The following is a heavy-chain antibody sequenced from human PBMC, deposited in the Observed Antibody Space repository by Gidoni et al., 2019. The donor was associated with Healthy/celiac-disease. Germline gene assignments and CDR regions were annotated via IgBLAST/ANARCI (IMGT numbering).Heavy chain of an antibody. D-gene: IGHD1-20*01. Sequence: GRALEWLALIYWDDDKRYSPSLKSRLTITKDTSKNQVVLTMTNMDPVDTATYYCAHRVNWNFEYWGQGTLVTVSS. CDR2: IYWDDDK. CDR3: AHRVNWNFEY. J-gene: IGHJ4*02. V-gene: IGHV2-5*02.